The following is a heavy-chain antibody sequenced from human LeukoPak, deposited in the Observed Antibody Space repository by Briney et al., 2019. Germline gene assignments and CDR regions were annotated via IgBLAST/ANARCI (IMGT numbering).Heavy chain of an antibody. CDR2: INHSGST. V-gene: IGHV4-34*01. CDR3: ARGQRSSSAYYYYYYYMDV. D-gene: IGHD6-6*01. CDR1: GGSFSGYY. J-gene: IGHJ6*03. Sequence: SETLSLTCAVYGGSFSGYYWSWIRQPPGKGLEWVGEINHSGSTNYNPSLKSRVTISVDTSKNQFSLKLSSVTAADTAVYYCARGQRSSSAYYYYYYYMDVWGKGTTVTVSS.